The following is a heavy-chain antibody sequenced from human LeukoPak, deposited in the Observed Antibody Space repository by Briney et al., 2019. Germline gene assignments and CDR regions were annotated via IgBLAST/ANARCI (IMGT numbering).Heavy chain of an antibody. CDR1: GGSISSYY. CDR2: IYYSGST. Sequence: SETLSLTCTVSGGSISSYYWSWIRQPPGKGLEWIGYIYYSGSTDYNPSLKSRVTISVDTSKNQFSLKVNTVTAADTAVYYCARFGYRYFDQWGQGTLVTVSS. V-gene: IGHV4-59*01. CDR3: ARFGYRYFDQ. J-gene: IGHJ4*02. D-gene: IGHD3-10*01.